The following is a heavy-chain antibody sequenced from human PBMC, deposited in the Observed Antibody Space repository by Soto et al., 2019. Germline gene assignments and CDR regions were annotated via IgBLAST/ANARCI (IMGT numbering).Heavy chain of an antibody. CDR1: GFSLNTYW. J-gene: IGHJ6*01. V-gene: IGHV5-10-1*01. CDR3: PRHRPLYSSSFDDYCTDV. D-gene: IGHD6-13*01. Sequence: GESLKSSFKASGFSLNTYWIACVRQIPGKVLELMGRIDPSDSYTNYSPSFQGHVTISADKSISTAYLQWSRLKASDTDMYYCPRHRPLYSSSFDDYCTDVWGQGNMVTISS. CDR2: IDPSDSYT.